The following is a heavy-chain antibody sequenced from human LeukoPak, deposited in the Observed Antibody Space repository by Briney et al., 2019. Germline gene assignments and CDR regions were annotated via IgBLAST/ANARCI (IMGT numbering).Heavy chain of an antibody. Sequence: SQTLSLTCSVSGGSIKSGSYYWTWIRQPAGKGLEWIGHVYTSGTTYYNSSLKSRVSISVDTSTNQFSLTLNSVTAADTAVYYCAGGVLQDYYDISGFHHRGGIDYWGQGTLVTVSS. CDR1: GGSIKSGSYY. CDR2: VYTSGTT. J-gene: IGHJ4*02. V-gene: IGHV4-61*09. D-gene: IGHD3-22*01. CDR3: AGGVLQDYYDISGFHHRGGIDY.